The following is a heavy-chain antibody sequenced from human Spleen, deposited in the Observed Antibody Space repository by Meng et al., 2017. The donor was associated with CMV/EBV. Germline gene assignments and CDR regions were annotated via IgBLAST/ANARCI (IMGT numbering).Heavy chain of an antibody. D-gene: IGHD2-2*01. CDR1: FSSYW. CDR2: INSDGSST. CDR3: ARSYCSSTSCYPRVPWFDP. V-gene: IGHV3-74*01. Sequence: FSSYWMHWVSQAPGKGLVWVSRINSDGSSTSYADSVKGRFTSARDNAKNTLYLQMNSLRAEDTAVYYCARSYCSSTSCYPRVPWFDPWGQGTLVTVSS. J-gene: IGHJ5*02.